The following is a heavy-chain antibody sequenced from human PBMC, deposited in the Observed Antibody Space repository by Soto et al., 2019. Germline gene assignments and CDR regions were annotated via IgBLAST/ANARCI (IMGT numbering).Heavy chain of an antibody. CDR2: ISAYNGNT. CDR3: ARRDYDILTGYYSYFDY. V-gene: IGHV1-18*01. Sequence: ASVKVSCKASGYTFTSYGISGVRQAPGQGLEWMGWISAYNGNTNYAQKLQGRVTVTTDTSTSTAYMELRSLRSHDTAVYYCARRDYDILTGYYSYFDYWG. CDR1: GYTFTSYG. D-gene: IGHD3-9*01. J-gene: IGHJ4*01.